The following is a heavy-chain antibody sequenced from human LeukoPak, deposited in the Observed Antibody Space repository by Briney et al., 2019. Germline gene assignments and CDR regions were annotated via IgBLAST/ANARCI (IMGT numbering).Heavy chain of an antibody. V-gene: IGHV3-30*18. CDR2: ISYDGSHK. D-gene: IGHD2-21*02. Sequence: PGGSLRLSCAASGFTFRSYGMHWVRQAPGKGLEWVAVISYDGSHKYYADSVKGRFTISRDNSKNILYLQMNSLRAEDTALYYCAKNRMVTASFYYYGLDVWGQGTTVTVSS. J-gene: IGHJ6*02. CDR1: GFTFRSYG. CDR3: AKNRMVTASFYYYGLDV.